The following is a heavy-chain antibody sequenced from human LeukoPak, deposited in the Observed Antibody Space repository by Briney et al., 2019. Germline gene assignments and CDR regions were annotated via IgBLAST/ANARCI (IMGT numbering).Heavy chain of an antibody. CDR1: GYTFTSYG. D-gene: IGHD3-16*01. CDR3: ARDSRYEGWFDY. CDR2: ISAYYGNT. J-gene: IGHJ4*02. V-gene: IGHV1-18*01. Sequence: ASVKVSCKASGYTFTSYGISWVRQAPGQGLEWMGWISAYYGNTNYAQKLQGRVTMTTDTSTSTAYMELRSLRSDDTAVYYCARDSRYEGWFDYWGQGTLVTVSS.